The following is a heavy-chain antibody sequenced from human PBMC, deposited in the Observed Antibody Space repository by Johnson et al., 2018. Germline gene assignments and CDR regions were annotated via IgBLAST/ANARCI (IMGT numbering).Heavy chain of an antibody. CDR3: ARGLSYCSGGSCYLHYYYYMDV. CDR2: ISSSGSTI. CDR1: GFTFSDYY. J-gene: IGHJ6*03. Sequence: VQLVESGGGLVKPGGSLRLSCAASGFTFSDYYMSWIRQAPGKGLEWVSYISSSGSTIYYADSVKGRFTISRDNAKNSLYLQMNSLGAEDTAVYECARGLSYCSGGSCYLHYYYYMDVWGKGTTVTVSS. D-gene: IGHD2-15*01. V-gene: IGHV3-11*04.